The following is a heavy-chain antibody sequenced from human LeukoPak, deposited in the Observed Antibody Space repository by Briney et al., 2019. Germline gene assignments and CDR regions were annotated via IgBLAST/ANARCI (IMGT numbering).Heavy chain of an antibody. CDR1: GYTFTIYY. V-gene: IGHV1-2*02. J-gene: IGHJ4*02. CDR2: INPNSGGT. D-gene: IGHD2-2*02. CDR3: ARNPPYCTSTSCYNDY. Sequence: GASVKVSCKASGYTFTIYYMHWVRQAPGQGLEWMGWINPNSGGTTYAQRFQGRVTMTRDTSISTAYMELSGLTSDDTAVYYCARNPPYCTSTSCYNDYWGQGTLATVSS.